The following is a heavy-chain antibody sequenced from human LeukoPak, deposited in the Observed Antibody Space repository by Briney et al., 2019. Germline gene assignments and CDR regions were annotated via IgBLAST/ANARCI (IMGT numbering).Heavy chain of an antibody. V-gene: IGHV3-23*01. CDR2: ISGSGGTT. Sequence: PGGSLRLSCEASGFTFSGYAMSWVRQTPGKGLKWVSLISGSGGTTYYTDSVKGRFTISRDNSKNTLYLQMNNLRADDTAVYYCAKDPRNHTYYYARSGYYDYWGQGTLVTVSS. CDR3: AKDPRNHTYYYARSGYYDY. CDR1: GFTFSGYA. J-gene: IGHJ4*02. D-gene: IGHD3-22*01.